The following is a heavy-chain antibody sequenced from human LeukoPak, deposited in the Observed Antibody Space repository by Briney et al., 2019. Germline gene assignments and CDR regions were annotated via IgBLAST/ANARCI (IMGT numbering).Heavy chain of an antibody. CDR3: AREGATDWYFHL. Sequence: PGGSLRLSCAASGFTFSSSGMHWVRQAPGKGLVWVSRINSDGSSTSYADSVKGRFTISRDNAKNTLYLQMSSLRAEDTAVYYCAREGATDWYFHLWGRGTLVTVPS. CDR2: INSDGSST. CDR1: GFTFSSSG. V-gene: IGHV3-74*01. J-gene: IGHJ2*01. D-gene: IGHD5-12*01.